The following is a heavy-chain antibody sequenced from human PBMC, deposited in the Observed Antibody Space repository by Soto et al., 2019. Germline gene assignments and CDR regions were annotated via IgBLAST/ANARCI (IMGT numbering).Heavy chain of an antibody. CDR1: GGTFSTYT. CDR2: IIPMLTVT. D-gene: IGHD2-2*01. J-gene: IGHJ3*01. CDR3: SIGSWSAETFDV. V-gene: IGHV1-69*02. Sequence: QVHLVQSGAEVKKPGSSVKVSCKAAGGTFSTYTLIWVRQAPGQGLEWMGRIIPMLTVTNSAQKFQGRVTLSAEQFTNTAFKGLNSLRSDDTAVYYCSIGSWSAETFDVWGQGTMVTVSS.